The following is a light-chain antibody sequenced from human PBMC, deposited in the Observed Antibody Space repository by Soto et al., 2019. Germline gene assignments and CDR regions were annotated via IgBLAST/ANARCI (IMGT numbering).Light chain of an antibody. CDR3: LQDYNYPWT. V-gene: IGKV1-6*01. Sequence: ATQMTQSPSSLSASVGDRVTISCRASQGISNYLAWYQQRPGKAPKLLIFGATTLQSGVPSRFSASGSGPDFTLTISSLQPEDFATYYCLQDYNYPWTFGQGIKVEIK. CDR2: GAT. J-gene: IGKJ1*01. CDR1: QGISNY.